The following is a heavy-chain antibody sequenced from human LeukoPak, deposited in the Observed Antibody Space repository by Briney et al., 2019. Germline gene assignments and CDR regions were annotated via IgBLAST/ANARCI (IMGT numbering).Heavy chain of an antibody. D-gene: IGHD5-24*01. CDR1: GGSFSGHY. J-gene: IGHJ4*02. V-gene: IGHV4-34*01. Sequence: SETLSLTCAVYGGSFSGHYWSWIRQPPGKGLEWIGEINHSGSTNYNPSLKSRVTISVDTSKNQFSLKLGSVTAADTAVYYCARGDRDGYNRWGQGTLVTVSS. CDR3: ARGDRDGYNR. CDR2: INHSGST.